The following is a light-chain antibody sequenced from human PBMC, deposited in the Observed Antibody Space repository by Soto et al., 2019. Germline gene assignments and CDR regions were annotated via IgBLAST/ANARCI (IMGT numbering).Light chain of an antibody. V-gene: IGLV2-8*01. J-gene: IGLJ3*02. CDR2: DVS. CDR1: SSDVGAYNY. Sequence: QSALTQPPSASGSPGQSVTISCTGTSSDVGAYNYVSWYQQHSGKAPKLMIYDVSKRPSGVPYRFSGSKSGNAASLTVSGLQGEDEADYYCSSYAGSSWVFGGGTKLTVL. CDR3: SSYAGSSWV.